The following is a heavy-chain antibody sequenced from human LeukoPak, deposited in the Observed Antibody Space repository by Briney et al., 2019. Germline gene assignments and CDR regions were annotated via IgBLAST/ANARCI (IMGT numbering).Heavy chain of an antibody. CDR1: GGSISSGGYS. V-gene: IGHV4-30-2*01. J-gene: IGHJ6*02. CDR3: AREIDSSGPMDV. D-gene: IGHD3-10*01. Sequence: PSETLSLTCAVSGGSISSGGYSWSWIRQPPGKGLEWIGYIYHSGSTYYNPSLKSRVTISVDRSKNQFSLKLSSVTAADTAVYYCAREIDSSGPMDVWGQGTTVTVSS. CDR2: IYHSGST.